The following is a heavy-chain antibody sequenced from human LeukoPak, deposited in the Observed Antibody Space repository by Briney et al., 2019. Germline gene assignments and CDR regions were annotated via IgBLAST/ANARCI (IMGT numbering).Heavy chain of an antibody. D-gene: IGHD3-3*01. CDR1: GYTFTNYY. Sequence: ASVKVSCKASGYTFTNYYIQWIRQAPGQGLEWMGWINPNNGDTNYAQKFQGRVIMTRDTSINTASMELTRLTSDDTAVYYCAREHKYNFSSGSYQTVTYFDPRGQGTLVTVSS. J-gene: IGHJ5*02. CDR2: INPNNGDT. CDR3: AREHKYNFSSGSYQTVTYFDP. V-gene: IGHV1-2*02.